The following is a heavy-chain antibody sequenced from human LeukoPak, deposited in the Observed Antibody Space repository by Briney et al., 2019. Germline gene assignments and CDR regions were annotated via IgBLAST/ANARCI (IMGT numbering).Heavy chain of an antibody. D-gene: IGHD6-19*01. J-gene: IGHJ4*02. CDR1: GGSISTYY. V-gene: IGHV4-4*07. CDR2: IYTSGST. Sequence: PSETLSLTCTVSGGSISTYYWNWIRQPAGKGLEWIGRIYTSGSTNYNPSLKSRDSMSVDTSKNQFSLKLSSVTAADTAVYYCARGKVVAGTPGQNSWDSWGQGTLVTVSS. CDR3: ARGKVVAGTPGQNSWDS.